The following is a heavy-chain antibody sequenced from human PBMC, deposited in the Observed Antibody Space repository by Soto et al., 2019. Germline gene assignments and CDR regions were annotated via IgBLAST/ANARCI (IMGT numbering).Heavy chain of an antibody. CDR1: GFSFSSYK. J-gene: IGHJ3*02. V-gene: IGHV3-21*02. CDR3: ARDQYSSGSYDRLGDDDALDI. Sequence: VQLVQSGAEVKKPGGSLRLSCAASGFSFSSYKMNWVRQAPGRGLEWVSCISKSSSYIYYADSVKGRFTISRDNAKNSLYLQMNSLRAEDTAVYYCARDQYSSGSYDRLGDDDALDIWGQGTMVTVSS. CDR2: ISKSSSYI. D-gene: IGHD6-19*01.